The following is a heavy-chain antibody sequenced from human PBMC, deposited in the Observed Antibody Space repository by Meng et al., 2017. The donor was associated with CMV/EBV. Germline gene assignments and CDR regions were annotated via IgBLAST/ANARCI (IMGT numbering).Heavy chain of an antibody. D-gene: IGHD3-16*02. CDR3: AGFTFGGVIVRWFDP. Sequence: LTCAVYGGSFSGYYWSWIRQPPGKGLEWIGEINHSGSTNYNPSLKSRVTISVDTSKNQFSLKLSSVTAADTAVYYCAGFTFGGVIVRWFDPWGQGTLVTV. CDR1: GGSFSGYY. J-gene: IGHJ5*02. CDR2: INHSGST. V-gene: IGHV4-34*01.